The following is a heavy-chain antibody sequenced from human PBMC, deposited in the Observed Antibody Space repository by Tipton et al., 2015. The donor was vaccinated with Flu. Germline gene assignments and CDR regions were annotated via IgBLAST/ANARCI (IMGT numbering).Heavy chain of an antibody. CDR2: IYYSGST. Sequence: TLSLTCTVSGGPITSGADYWSWIRQHPGKGLEWIGCIYYSGSTYYSPSLQSRVTISVETSKNQFSLKLSFVTAADTAVYYCARGWGLTTTRADAFDIWGQGTMVTVSS. J-gene: IGHJ3*02. CDR1: GGPITSGADY. V-gene: IGHV4-31*03. CDR3: ARGWGLTTTRADAFDI. D-gene: IGHD3-16*01.